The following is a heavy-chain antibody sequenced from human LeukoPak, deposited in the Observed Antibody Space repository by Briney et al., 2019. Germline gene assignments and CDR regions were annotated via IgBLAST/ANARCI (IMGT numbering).Heavy chain of an antibody. CDR3: VRDKVGYGSGVIDY. V-gene: IGHV3-48*04. D-gene: IGHD3-10*01. CDR1: GFTFSSYA. Sequence: GGSLRLSCAASGFTFSSYAMSWVRQAPGKGLEWISYISRGSSPIYYADSVKGRFTISRDNAKNSLFLQMSSLRAEDTAVYYCVRDKVGYGSGVIDYWGQGTLVTVSS. CDR2: ISRGSSPI. J-gene: IGHJ4*02.